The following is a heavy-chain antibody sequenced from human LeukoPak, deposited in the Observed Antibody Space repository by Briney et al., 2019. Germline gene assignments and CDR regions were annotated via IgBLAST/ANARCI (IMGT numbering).Heavy chain of an antibody. CDR3: ARDVEEWLVLGY. CDR1: GFTFSSYS. V-gene: IGHV3-21*01. J-gene: IGHJ4*02. D-gene: IGHD6-19*01. Sequence: GVLRLSCAASGFTFSSYSMNWVRQAPGKGLEWVSSISSSSSYIYYADSVKGRFTISRDNAKNSLYLQMNSLRAEGTAVYYCARDVEEWLVLGYWGQGTLVTVSS. CDR2: ISSSSSYI.